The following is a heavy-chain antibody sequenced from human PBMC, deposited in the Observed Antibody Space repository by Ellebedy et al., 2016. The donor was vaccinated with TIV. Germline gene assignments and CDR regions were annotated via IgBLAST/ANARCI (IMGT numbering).Heavy chain of an antibody. CDR2: ISGYTGET. CDR3: ARDMVQGMVATYVWFDY. J-gene: IGHJ4*02. V-gene: IGHV1-18*01. CDR1: GYSLVRYS. D-gene: IGHD3-10*01. Sequence: ASVKVSCKASGYSLVRYSMSWVRQAPGQGLEWIGWISGYTGETNFGQKFQGRLTLSTDTSTSTAYMELRGLKSDETAVYYCARDMVQGMVATYVWFDYWGQGTLVTVSS.